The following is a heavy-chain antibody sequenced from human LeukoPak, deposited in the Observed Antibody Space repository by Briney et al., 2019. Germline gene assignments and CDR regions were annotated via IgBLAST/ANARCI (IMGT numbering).Heavy chain of an antibody. J-gene: IGHJ4*02. CDR3: ARGRQTYYYDSSGYYYFDY. CDR2: IIPILGIA. V-gene: IGHV1-69*04. D-gene: IGHD3-22*01. CDR1: GGTFSSYA. Sequence: SVKVSCKASGGTFSSYAISWVRQAPGQGLEWMGGIIPILGIANYAQKFQGRITITADKSTSTAYMELSSLRSEDTAVYYCARGRQTYYYDSSGYYYFDYWGQGTLVTVSS.